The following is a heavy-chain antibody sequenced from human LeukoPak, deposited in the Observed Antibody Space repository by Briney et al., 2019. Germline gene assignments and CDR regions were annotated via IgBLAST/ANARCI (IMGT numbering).Heavy chain of an antibody. CDR1: GFTFSDYY. CDR3: ARVGGYGGNPNLWLDY. J-gene: IGHJ4*02. Sequence: AGGSLRLSCAASGFTFSDYYMSWIRQAPGKGLEWVSYISSSSSYTNYADSVKGRFTISRDNAKNSLYLQMNSLRAEDTAVYYCARVGGYGGNPNLWLDYWGQGTLVTVSS. D-gene: IGHD4-23*01. V-gene: IGHV3-11*06. CDR2: ISSSSSYT.